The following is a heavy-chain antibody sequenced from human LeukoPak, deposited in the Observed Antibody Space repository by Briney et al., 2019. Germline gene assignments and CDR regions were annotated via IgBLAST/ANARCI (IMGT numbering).Heavy chain of an antibody. D-gene: IGHD4-17*01. CDR2: IIPIFGTA. CDR1: GGTFSSYA. J-gene: IGHJ6*03. Sequence: SVKVSCTASGGTFSSYAISWVRQAPGQGLEWMGGIIPIFGTANYAQKLQGRVTMTIDTSTSTAYMELRSLRSDDTAVYYCARAKTTVTTYYYYYMDVWGKGTTVTVSS. V-gene: IGHV1-69*05. CDR3: ARAKTTVTTYYYYYMDV.